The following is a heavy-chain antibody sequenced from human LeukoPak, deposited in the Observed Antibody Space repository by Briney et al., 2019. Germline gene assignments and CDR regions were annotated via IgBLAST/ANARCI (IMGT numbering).Heavy chain of an antibody. CDR3: ARRSSGATRYYFDY. CDR1: GGSISSSSYY. J-gene: IGHJ4*02. Sequence: PSETLSLTCTVSGGSISSSSYYWGWTRQPPGKGLECIGSIYYSGDPYYNPSLKSRVTISVDTSKNQFSLKLSSVTAADTAVYYCARRSSGATRYYFDYWGQGTLVTVSS. CDR2: IYYSGDP. D-gene: IGHD1-26*01. V-gene: IGHV4-39*01.